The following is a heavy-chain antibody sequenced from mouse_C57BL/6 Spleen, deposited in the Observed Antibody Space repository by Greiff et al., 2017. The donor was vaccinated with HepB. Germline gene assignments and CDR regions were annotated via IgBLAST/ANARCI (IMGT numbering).Heavy chain of an antibody. CDR1: GYTFTSYW. J-gene: IGHJ4*01. CDR2: IDPNSGGT. CDR3: AGGGKGTSYYCAMDY. V-gene: IGHV1-72*01. Sequence: QVQLQQPGAELVKPGASVKLTCKASGYTFTSYWMHWVKQRPGRGLEWIGRIDPNSGGTKYNEKFKGKATLTVDKPSSTAYMQLSSLTSEDSAVYYWAGGGKGTSYYCAMDYWGQGTSVTVSS. D-gene: IGHD2-10*02.